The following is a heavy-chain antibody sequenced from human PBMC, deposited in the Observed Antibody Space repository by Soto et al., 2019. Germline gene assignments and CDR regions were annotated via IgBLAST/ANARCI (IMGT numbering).Heavy chain of an antibody. CDR2: INPSGGST. Sequence: ASVKVSCKASGYTFTSYYMHWVRQAPGQGLEWMGIINPSGGSTSYAQKFQGRVTMTRDTSTSTVYMELSSLRSEDTAVYYCARVLGYSGSYSTRYYYYGMDVWGQGTKDPVSS. CDR1: GYTFTSYY. CDR3: ARVLGYSGSYSTRYYYYGMDV. J-gene: IGHJ6*02. D-gene: IGHD1-26*01. V-gene: IGHV1-46*01.